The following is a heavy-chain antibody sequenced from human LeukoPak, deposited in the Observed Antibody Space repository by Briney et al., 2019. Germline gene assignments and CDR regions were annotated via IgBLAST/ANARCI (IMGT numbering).Heavy chain of an antibody. CDR1: GVSISSGDYY. D-gene: IGHD5-18*01. Sequence: SETLSLTCIVSGVSISSGDYYWGWIRQPPGKGLEWLGSIYYSGRTYDNTPLKSRVTISEDTSMHQLSLKLSFVTAADSAVYYCARHRTAINRYGPYDAFDIWGRGTMVTVSS. V-gene: IGHV4-39*01. CDR3: ARHRTAINRYGPYDAFDI. CDR2: IYYSGRT. J-gene: IGHJ3*02.